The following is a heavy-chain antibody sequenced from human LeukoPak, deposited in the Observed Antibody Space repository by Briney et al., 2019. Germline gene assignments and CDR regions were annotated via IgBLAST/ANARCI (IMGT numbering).Heavy chain of an antibody. CDR3: ARSYGSGSYKLDP. D-gene: IGHD3-10*01. CDR2: IYYSGST. J-gene: IGHJ5*02. V-gene: IGHV4-34*01. Sequence: SETLSLTCAVYGGSFSGYYWSWIRQPPGKGLEWIGSIYYSGSTYYNPSLKSRVTISVDTSKNQFSLKLSSVTAADTAVYYCARSYGSGSYKLDPWGQGTLVTVSS. CDR1: GGSFSGYY.